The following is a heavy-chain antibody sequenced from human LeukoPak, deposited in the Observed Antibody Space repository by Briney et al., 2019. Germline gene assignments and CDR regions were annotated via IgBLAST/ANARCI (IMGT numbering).Heavy chain of an antibody. CDR3: ARHLAEGPGWIDAFDI. CDR1: GGSISSYY. Sequence: SETLSLTCTVSGGSISSYYWSWIRQPPGKGLEWIGYIYYSGSTNYNPSLQSRVTISVDTSKNQFSLKLSSVTAADTAVYYCARHLAEGPGWIDAFDIWGQGTMVTVSS. D-gene: IGHD6-19*01. V-gene: IGHV4-59*08. CDR2: IYYSGST. J-gene: IGHJ3*02.